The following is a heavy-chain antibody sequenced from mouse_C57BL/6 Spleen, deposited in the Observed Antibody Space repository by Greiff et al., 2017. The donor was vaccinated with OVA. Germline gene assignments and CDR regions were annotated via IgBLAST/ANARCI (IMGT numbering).Heavy chain of an antibody. Sequence: EVQLQQSGPELVKPGASVKLSCKASGYTFTDYNMHWVKQSHGKSLEWIGYINPNNGGTSYNQKFKGKATLTVNKSSSTAYMGLRSLTSEDSAVDYCATYYEYDEGAMDYWGQGTSVTVSS. D-gene: IGHD2-4*01. CDR1: GYTFTDYN. CDR3: ATYYEYDEGAMDY. V-gene: IGHV1-22*01. CDR2: INPNNGGT. J-gene: IGHJ4*01.